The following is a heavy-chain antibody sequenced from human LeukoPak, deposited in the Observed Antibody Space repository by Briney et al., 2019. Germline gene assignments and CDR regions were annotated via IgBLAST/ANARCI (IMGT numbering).Heavy chain of an antibody. Sequence: SETLSLTCTVSGGSISSGRYYWSWIRQPAGKGLEWIGRIYTSGSTNYNPSLKSRVTISVDTSKNQFSLKLSSVTAADTAVYYCARAWGYSLDYWGQGTLVTVSS. CDR3: ARAWGYSLDY. J-gene: IGHJ4*02. CDR1: GGSISSGRYY. CDR2: IYTSGST. D-gene: IGHD3-22*01. V-gene: IGHV4-61*02.